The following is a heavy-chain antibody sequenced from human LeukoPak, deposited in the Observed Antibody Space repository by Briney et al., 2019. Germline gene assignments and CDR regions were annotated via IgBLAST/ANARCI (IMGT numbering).Heavy chain of an antibody. CDR3: ARGRLSDF. J-gene: IGHJ4*02. CDR2: IKLDGTEK. Sequence: AGGSLRLSCAASGFTLSDYWMTWVRQAPGKGLQWVANIKLDGTEKYYVDSVKGRFTISRDNSKNTLYLQMNSLRGEDTAMYFCARGRLSDFWGQGTLVTVSS. V-gene: IGHV3-7*01. CDR1: GFTLSDYW.